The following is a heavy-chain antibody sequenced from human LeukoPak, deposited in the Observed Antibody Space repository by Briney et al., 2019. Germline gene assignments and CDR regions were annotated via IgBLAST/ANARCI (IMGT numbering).Heavy chain of an antibody. D-gene: IGHD2/OR15-2a*01. V-gene: IGHV5-51*01. J-gene: IGHJ3*02. CDR2: IYPGDSDT. Sequence: GESLKISCKGSGYSFTNYWIGWVRQMPGKGLEWMGFIYPGDSDTRYSPSFQGQVTISADKSISTAYLQWNSLKASDTAMYYCARAPNFRAFDIWGQGTMVTVSS. CDR3: ARAPNFRAFDI. CDR1: GYSFTNYW.